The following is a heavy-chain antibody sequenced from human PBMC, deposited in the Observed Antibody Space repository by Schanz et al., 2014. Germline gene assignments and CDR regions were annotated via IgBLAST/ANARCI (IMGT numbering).Heavy chain of an antibody. D-gene: IGHD1-26*01. CDR2: IWYDGSNK. CDR3: ARSRSGFYFDY. Sequence: VQLLESGGGLVKPGGSLRLSCAASGFTFSSYGMHWVRQAPGKGLEWVAVIWYDGSNKYYADSVKGRFTISRDNSKNTLFLQMNSLRAEDTAVYYCARSRSGFYFDYWGQGTLVNVSS. J-gene: IGHJ4*02. CDR1: GFTFSSYG. V-gene: IGHV3-33*01.